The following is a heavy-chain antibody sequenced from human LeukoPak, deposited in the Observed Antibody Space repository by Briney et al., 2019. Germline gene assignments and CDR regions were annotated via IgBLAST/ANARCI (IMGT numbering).Heavy chain of an antibody. J-gene: IGHJ4*02. CDR1: GFTFSDFF. CDR2: INPNSGST. CDR3: ARGGRQLWQSYFDD. D-gene: IGHD5-18*01. V-gene: IGHV1-46*01. Sequence: GASVKVSCKASGFTFSDFFLNWVRQAPGQGLEWMGIINPNSGSTDYPQKFQGRLTMTGDMSTSTFYMELSSLTSEDTAIYYRARGGRQLWQSYFDDWGQGTLVTVSS.